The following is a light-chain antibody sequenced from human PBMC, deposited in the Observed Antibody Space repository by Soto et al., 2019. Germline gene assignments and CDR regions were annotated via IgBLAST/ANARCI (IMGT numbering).Light chain of an antibody. CDR3: NSYTSSSTRV. Sequence: QSVLTQPASVSGSPGQSITISCTGTSSDVGGYNYVSWYQQHPGKAPKLLIYEVNNRPSGVSXRFSGSKSGNTASLTISGXXAEDEAXXXCNSYTSSSTRVFGGGTKLTVL. CDR1: SSDVGGYNY. V-gene: IGLV2-14*01. J-gene: IGLJ2*01. CDR2: EVN.